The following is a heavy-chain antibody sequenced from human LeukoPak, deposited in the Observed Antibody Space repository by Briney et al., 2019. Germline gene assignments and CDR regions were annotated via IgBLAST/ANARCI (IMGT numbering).Heavy chain of an antibody. CDR1: GYSISSGYY. V-gene: IGHV4-38-2*01. CDR2: IYYSVST. Sequence: SETLSLTCAVSGYSISSGYYWGWIRQPPGKGLEWIGSIYYSVSTYYNPSLKSRVTISVDTSKNQFSPKLSSVTAADTAVYYCARHTSDGGYSYDGTPDYFDYWGQGTLVTVSS. CDR3: ARHTSDGGYSYDGTPDYFDY. J-gene: IGHJ4*02. D-gene: IGHD5-18*01.